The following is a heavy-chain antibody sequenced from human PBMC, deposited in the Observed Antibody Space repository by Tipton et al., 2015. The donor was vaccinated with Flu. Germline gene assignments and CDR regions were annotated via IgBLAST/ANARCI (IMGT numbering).Heavy chain of an antibody. Sequence: TLSLTCTVSGGSISSSSYYWGWIRQPPGKGLEWIGSIYYSGSTYYNPSLKSRVTISVDTSKNQSSLKLSSVTAAEAPVYYCARGDSSGYYYDHYFDYWGQVTLVTVAS. D-gene: IGHD3-22*01. CDR3: ARGDSSGYYYDHYFDY. V-gene: IGHV4-39*07. CDR2: IYYSGST. J-gene: IGHJ4*02. CDR1: GGSISSSSYY.